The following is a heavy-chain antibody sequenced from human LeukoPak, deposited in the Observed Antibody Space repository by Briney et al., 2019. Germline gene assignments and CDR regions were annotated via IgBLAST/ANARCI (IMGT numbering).Heavy chain of an antibody. CDR3: ATRIAVRPFALDI. V-gene: IGHV1-2*04. J-gene: IGHJ3*02. D-gene: IGHD6-6*01. CDR1: GYTFTSYY. CDR2: IKPDTGGI. Sequence: GASVKVSCKASGYTFTSYYMHWVRQAPGQGLEWMGWIKPDTGGIKYEKKFEGWVTMTRDTSTSTAYMEMRRLRSNDTALYYCATRIAVRPFALDIWGQGTVVIVSS.